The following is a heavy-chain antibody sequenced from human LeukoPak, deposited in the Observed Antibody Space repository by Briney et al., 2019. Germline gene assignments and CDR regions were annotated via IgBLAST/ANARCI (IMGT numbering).Heavy chain of an antibody. CDR3: AKGGDILTGYYLYWYFDL. D-gene: IGHD3-9*01. CDR1: GFTFSSYG. CDR2: IWYDGSIQ. Sequence: PGRSLRLSCAASGFTFSSYGMHWVRQAPGKGLEWVAAIWYDGSIQYYADSVKGRFTISRDNSKNTLYLQMNSLRPEDTAVYYCAKGGDILTGYYLYWYFDLWGRGTLVTVSS. V-gene: IGHV3-33*06. J-gene: IGHJ2*01.